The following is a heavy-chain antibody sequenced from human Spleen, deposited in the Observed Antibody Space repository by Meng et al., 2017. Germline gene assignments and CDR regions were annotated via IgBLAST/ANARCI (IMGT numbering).Heavy chain of an antibody. J-gene: IGHJ4*02. D-gene: IGHD4-11*01. CDR2: INHSGGT. V-gene: IGHV4-34*01. CDR1: GGSFSGYY. Sequence: QGQLQRWGAGLLKPSETLSLTCAVYGGSFSGYYWSWIRQPPGKGLEWIGEINHSGGTNYNPSLKSRVTISVDMSKNQFSLKLSSVTAADTAVYYCARGPTTMAHDFDYWGQGTLVTVSS. CDR3: ARGPTTMAHDFDY.